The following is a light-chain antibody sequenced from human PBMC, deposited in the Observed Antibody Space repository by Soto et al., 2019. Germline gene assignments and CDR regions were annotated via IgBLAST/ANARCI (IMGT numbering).Light chain of an antibody. CDR2: EAS. V-gene: IGKV3-11*01. Sequence: EIVLTQSPATLSLSPGERATLSCRASQSVRSYLAWYQQKPGQAPRLLIYEASNRAAGIPSRFSGSGSGTDFTLTISTLEPEDCAVYYCQRRSDWPVTFGGGTKVELK. CDR1: QSVRSY. CDR3: QRRSDWPVT. J-gene: IGKJ4*01.